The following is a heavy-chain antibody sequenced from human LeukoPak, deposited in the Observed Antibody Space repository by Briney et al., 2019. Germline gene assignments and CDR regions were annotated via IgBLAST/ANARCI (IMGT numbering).Heavy chain of an antibody. CDR2: IRYDGSNK. CDR1: GFTFSSYG. D-gene: IGHD3-10*01. V-gene: IGHV3-30*02. CDR3: ANSRLWFGELFNPFDY. J-gene: IGHJ4*02. Sequence: GGPLRLSCAASGFTFSSYGMHWVRQAPGKGLEWVAFIRYDGSNKYYADSVKGRFTISRDNSKNTLYLQMNSLRAEDTAVYYCANSRLWFGELFNPFDYWGQGTLVTVSS.